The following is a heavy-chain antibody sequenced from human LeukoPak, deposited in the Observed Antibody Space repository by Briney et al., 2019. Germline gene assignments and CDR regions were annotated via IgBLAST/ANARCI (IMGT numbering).Heavy chain of an antibody. CDR3: ARVTPGGYYNC. D-gene: IGHD3-22*01. V-gene: IGHV4-61*02. CDR2: IYSTGST. CDR1: GESISSGNYY. J-gene: IGHJ4*02. Sequence: SQTLSLTCSVSGESISSGNYYWTWIRQPAGKGLEWIGRIYSTGSTNYNPSLKSRVTISVDTSKSPFSLRLSSVTAADTAVYYCARVTPGGYYNCWGQGTLVTVS.